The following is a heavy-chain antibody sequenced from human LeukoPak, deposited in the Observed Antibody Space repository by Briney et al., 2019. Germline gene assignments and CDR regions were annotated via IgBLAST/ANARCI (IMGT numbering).Heavy chain of an antibody. Sequence: ASVKVSCKASGYTFTSYYMHWVRQAPGQGLEWMGGIIPIFDTAHYAQKFQGRVTITADESTSTAYMELSSLRSEDTAVYYCARDATLLWFGETLGGNFDYWGQGTLVTVSS. J-gene: IGHJ4*02. V-gene: IGHV1-69*13. CDR2: IIPIFDTA. D-gene: IGHD3-10*01. CDR1: GYTFTSYY. CDR3: ARDATLLWFGETLGGNFDY.